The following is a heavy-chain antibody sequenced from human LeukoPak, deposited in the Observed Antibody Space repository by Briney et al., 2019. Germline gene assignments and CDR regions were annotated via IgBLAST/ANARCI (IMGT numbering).Heavy chain of an antibody. CDR2: IYYSGST. Sequence: SETLSLTCTVSGGSISSYYWSWIRQPPGKGLEWIGYIYYSGSTNYNPSLKSRVTISVDTSKNQFSLKLSSVTAADTAVYYCARGIYDSSGYRFDYWGQGTLVTVSS. CDR3: ARGIYDSSGYRFDY. D-gene: IGHD3-22*01. J-gene: IGHJ4*02. CDR1: GGSISSYY. V-gene: IGHV4-59*01.